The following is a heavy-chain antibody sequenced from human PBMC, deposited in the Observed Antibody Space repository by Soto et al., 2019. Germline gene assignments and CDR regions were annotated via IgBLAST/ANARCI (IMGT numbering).Heavy chain of an antibody. J-gene: IGHJ6*02. V-gene: IGHV1-3*01. D-gene: IGHD5-18*01. CDR3: ARDRYRGYSVRSSMDV. Sequence: ASVKVSCKASGYTFTSYAMHWGRHAPGQRLEWMGWINAGNGNTNYAQKLQGRVTMTTDTSTSTAYMELRSLRSDDTAVYYCARDRYRGYSVRSSMDVWGQGTTVTVSS. CDR2: INAGNGNT. CDR1: GYTFTSYA.